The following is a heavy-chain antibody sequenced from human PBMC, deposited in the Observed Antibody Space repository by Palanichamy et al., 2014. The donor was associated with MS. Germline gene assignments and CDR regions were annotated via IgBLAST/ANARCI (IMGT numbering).Heavy chain of an antibody. CDR2: IYYSGST. J-gene: IGHJ4*02. D-gene: IGHD6-19*01. Sequence: IYYSGSTTYNPSLESRVTLSVDTSKNQFSLRLSPVTAADTAVYYCARLTSSGYFDFWGQGALFTVSS. CDR3: ARLTSSGYFDF. V-gene: IGHV4-59*08.